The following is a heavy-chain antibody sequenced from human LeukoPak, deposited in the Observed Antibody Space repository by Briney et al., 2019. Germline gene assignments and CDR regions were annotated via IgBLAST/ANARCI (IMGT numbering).Heavy chain of an antibody. J-gene: IGHJ2*01. Sequence: GASVKVSCKASGYTFTGYYMHWVRQAPGQGLEWMGWINPNSGGTNYAQKFQGRVTMTRDTSISTAYMELSRLRSDDTAVYYCARNCGDGPFWYFDLWGRGTLVTVSS. D-gene: IGHD4-17*01. V-gene: IGHV1-2*02. CDR3: ARNCGDGPFWYFDL. CDR1: GYTFTGYY. CDR2: INPNSGGT.